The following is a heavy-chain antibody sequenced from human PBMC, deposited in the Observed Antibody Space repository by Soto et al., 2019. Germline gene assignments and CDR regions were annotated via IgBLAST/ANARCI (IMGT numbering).Heavy chain of an antibody. V-gene: IGHV4-59*01. J-gene: IGHJ4*01. D-gene: IGHD2-15*01. CDR2: IFHSGNA. CDR1: GGSMRNVY. Sequence: SEPLSLTCTVCGGSMRNVYWSWIRQPPWKRLEWIGFIFHSGNAKYNPSLKSRVTISIDTSKSQFSLSLDSVTAADTAVYFCARAHAPTLPFDYWGLGTLVTVSS. CDR3: ARAHAPTLPFDY.